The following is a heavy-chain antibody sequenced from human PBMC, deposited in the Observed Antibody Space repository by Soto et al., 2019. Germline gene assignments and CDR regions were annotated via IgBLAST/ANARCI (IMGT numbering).Heavy chain of an antibody. J-gene: IGHJ4*02. CDR3: AKVISTIGSKQWLAQTKHQALDY. D-gene: IGHD6-19*01. Sequence: QVNLVQSGAEVKKPGASVKVSCKASGYNFNGYYIHWVRQAPGQGLEWMGWMNPNTGGANYAQKFQGKVIMTTDTSISTAYLELRRLTSDDTAVYYCAKVISTIGSKQWLAQTKHQALDYWGQETLVTVSS. CDR2: MNPNTGGA. V-gene: IGHV1-2*02. CDR1: GYNFNGYY.